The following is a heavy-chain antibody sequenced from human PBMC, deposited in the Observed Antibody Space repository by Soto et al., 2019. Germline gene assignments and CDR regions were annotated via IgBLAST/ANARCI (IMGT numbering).Heavy chain of an antibody. J-gene: IGHJ4*02. CDR3: TAMAGIDY. D-gene: IGHD6-19*01. CDR2: IRTKTNNYAT. CDR1: GFTFSGSG. Sequence: GGSLRLSCAASGFTFSGSGIHWVRQASGKGLEWVGRIRTKTNNYATAYAASVKGRFTISRDDSKNMAYLQMNSLKTEDTAVYYCTAMAGIDYWGQGTLVTVSS. V-gene: IGHV3-73*01.